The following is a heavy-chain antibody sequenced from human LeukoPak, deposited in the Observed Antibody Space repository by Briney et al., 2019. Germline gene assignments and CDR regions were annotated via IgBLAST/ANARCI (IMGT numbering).Heavy chain of an antibody. CDR3: ANDRLYSSSSGSAFDY. Sequence: GGSLRLSCAASGFTFSSYAMSWVRQAPGKGLEWVSAISGSGGNTYYADSVKGRFTISRDNSNNTLCLQMNRLRAEDTAVYCCANDRLYSSSSGSAFDYWGQGTLVTVSS. J-gene: IGHJ4*02. CDR1: GFTFSSYA. CDR2: ISGSGGNT. V-gene: IGHV3-23*01. D-gene: IGHD6-6*01.